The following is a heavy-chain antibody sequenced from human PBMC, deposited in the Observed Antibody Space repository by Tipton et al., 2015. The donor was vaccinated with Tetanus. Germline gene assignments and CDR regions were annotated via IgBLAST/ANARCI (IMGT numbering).Heavy chain of an antibody. D-gene: IGHD4-23*01. CDR3: ARYKTSLVTPGKYFDS. Sequence: TLSLTCSVSGASMTSSYYYWGWIRQPPGKGLEWIGNIYYRGSTYYSPSLRSRVVMSIDTSKNQFSRSLRSVTAADTAVYFCARYKTSLVTPGKYFDSWGQGALVTVSS. J-gene: IGHJ4*02. CDR1: GASMTSSYYY. V-gene: IGHV4-39*01. CDR2: IYYRGST.